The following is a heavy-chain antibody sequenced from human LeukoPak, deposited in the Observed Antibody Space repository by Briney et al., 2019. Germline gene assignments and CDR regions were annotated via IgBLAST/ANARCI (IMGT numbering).Heavy chain of an antibody. Sequence: GGSLRLSCAASGFTFSSYSMSWVRQAPGKGLEWVSYISSSSTMYYADSVKGRFTISRDNAKNSLYLQMNSLRAEDTAVYYCARLNWNYNMGAFDIWGQGTMVTVSS. CDR2: ISSSSTM. CDR1: GFTFSSYS. CDR3: ARLNWNYNMGAFDI. V-gene: IGHV3-48*01. J-gene: IGHJ3*02. D-gene: IGHD1-7*01.